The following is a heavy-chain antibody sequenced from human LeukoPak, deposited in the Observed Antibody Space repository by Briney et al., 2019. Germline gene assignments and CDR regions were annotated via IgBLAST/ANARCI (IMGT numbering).Heavy chain of an antibody. CDR1: GGSISSYY. D-gene: IGHD3-22*01. V-gene: IGHV4-59*08. CDR2: IYYSGST. Sequence: TPETLSLTCTVSGGSISSYYWSWIRQPPGKGLEWIGYIYYSGSTNYNPSLKSRVTISVDTSKNQFSLKLSSVTAADTAVYYCARLFHYDSSGYFDYWGQGTLVTISS. J-gene: IGHJ4*02. CDR3: ARLFHYDSSGYFDY.